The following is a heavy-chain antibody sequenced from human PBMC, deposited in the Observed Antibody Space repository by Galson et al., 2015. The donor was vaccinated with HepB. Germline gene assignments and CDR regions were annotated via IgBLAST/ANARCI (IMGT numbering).Heavy chain of an antibody. D-gene: IGHD4-23*01. CDR1: GYTFRNFV. J-gene: IGHJ3*02. Sequence: SVKVSCKASGYTFRNFVINWVRQAPGQGLEWMGRISVYNGDTSFAQNLQVRVTLTTDTSSNTAYMELRSLRPDDTALYYCAREGYGGIDAFAIWGQGTMVIVSS. CDR2: ISVYNGDT. V-gene: IGHV1-18*04. CDR3: AREGYGGIDAFAI.